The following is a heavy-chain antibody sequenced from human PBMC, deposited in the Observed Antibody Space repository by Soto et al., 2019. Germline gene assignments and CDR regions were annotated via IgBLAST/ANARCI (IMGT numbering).Heavy chain of an antibody. CDR2: ISYGGSNK. Sequence: QVQLVESGGGVVQPGRSLRLSCAASGFTFSSYGMHWVRQAPGKGLEWVAVISYGGSNKYYADSVKGRFTISRDNSKNALNXQMINLGAEDTAVYYCAKDNCISTSCYRLYNWFDPWGQGTLVTVSS. CDR1: GFTFSSYG. J-gene: IGHJ5*02. D-gene: IGHD2-2*01. V-gene: IGHV3-30*18. CDR3: AKDNCISTSCYRLYNWFDP.